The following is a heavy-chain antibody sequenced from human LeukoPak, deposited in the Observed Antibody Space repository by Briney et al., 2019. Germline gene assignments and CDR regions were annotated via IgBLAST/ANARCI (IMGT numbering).Heavy chain of an antibody. CDR1: GASISAYS. D-gene: IGHD3-9*01. CDR3: ARHERESRYFDWLLYYIDH. V-gene: IGHV4-59*08. J-gene: IGHJ4*02. Sequence: PSETLSLTCTVSGASISAYSWSWIRQPPGKGLEWIGCIHYSGNTHCNPSLESRVTLSVDTSKNQFSLKLSSVTAADTAVYYCARHERESRYFDWLLYYIDHWGQGALVTVSS. CDR2: IHYSGNT.